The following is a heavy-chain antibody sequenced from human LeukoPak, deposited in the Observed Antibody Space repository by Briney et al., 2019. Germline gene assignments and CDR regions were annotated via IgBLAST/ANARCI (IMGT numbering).Heavy chain of an antibody. V-gene: IGHV1-8*02. CDR2: MNPNSGNT. CDR3: AREYDSSGYYYDY. CDR1: GYTFTGYY. D-gene: IGHD3-22*01. Sequence: RASVKVSCKASGYTFTGYYMHWVRQAPGQGLEWMGWMNPNSGNTGYAQKFQGRVTMTRNTSIGTAYMELSSLRSEDTAVYYCAREYDSSGYYYDYWGQGTLVTVSS. J-gene: IGHJ4*02.